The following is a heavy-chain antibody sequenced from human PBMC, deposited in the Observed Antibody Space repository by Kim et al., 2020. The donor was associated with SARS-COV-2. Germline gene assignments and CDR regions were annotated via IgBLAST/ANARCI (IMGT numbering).Heavy chain of an antibody. CDR2: ISYDGSNK. V-gene: IGHV3-30*18. CDR1: GFTFSSYG. J-gene: IGHJ6*02. Sequence: GGSLRLSCAASGFTFSSYGMHWVRQAPGKGLEWVAVISYDGSNKYYADSVKGRFTISRDNSKNTLYLQMNSLRAEDTAVYYCAKDRVPDCYDSSGYSHYYYGMDVWGQGTTVTVSS. CDR3: AKDRVPDCYDSSGYSHYYYGMDV. D-gene: IGHD3-22*01.